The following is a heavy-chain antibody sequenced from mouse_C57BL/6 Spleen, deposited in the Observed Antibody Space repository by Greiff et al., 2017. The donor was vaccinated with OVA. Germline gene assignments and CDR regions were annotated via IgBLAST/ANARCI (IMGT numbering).Heavy chain of an antibody. V-gene: IGHV5-9-1*02. CDR2: ISSGGDYI. CDR1: GFTFSSYA. CDR3: TRERWLLRAMDY. J-gene: IGHJ4*01. Sequence: EVKVVESGEGLVKPGGSLKLSCAASGFTFSSYAMSWVRQTPEKRLEWVAYISSGGDYIYYADTVKGRFTISRDNARNTLYLQMSSLKSEDTAMYYCTRERWLLRAMDYWGQGTSVTVSS. D-gene: IGHD2-3*01.